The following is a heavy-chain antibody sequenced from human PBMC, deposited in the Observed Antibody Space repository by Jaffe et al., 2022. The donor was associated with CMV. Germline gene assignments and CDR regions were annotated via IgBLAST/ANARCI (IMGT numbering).Heavy chain of an antibody. J-gene: IGHJ3*02. CDR3: ARTYTAMLHAFDI. D-gene: IGHD5-18*01. Sequence: EVQLVESGGGLVQPGGSLRLSCAASGFTFSSYEMNWVRQAPGKGLEWVSYISSSGSTIYYADSVKGRFTISRDNAKNSLYLQMNSLRAEDTAVYYCARTYTAMLHAFDIWGQGTMVTVSS. CDR1: GFTFSSYE. CDR2: ISSSGSTI. V-gene: IGHV3-48*03.